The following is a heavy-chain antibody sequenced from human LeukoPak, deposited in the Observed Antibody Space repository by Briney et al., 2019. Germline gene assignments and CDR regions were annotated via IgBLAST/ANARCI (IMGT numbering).Heavy chain of an antibody. D-gene: IGHD3-22*01. CDR2: ISAYNGNT. CDR1: GYTFTSYG. Sequence: ASVKVSCKASGYTFTSYGISWVRQAPGQGLEWMGWISAYNGNTNYAQKLQGRVTMTTDTSTSTAYMELRSLRSDDTAVYYCARDPFGYYYDSSGPLGYWGQGTLVTVSS. CDR3: ARDPFGYYYDSSGPLGY. J-gene: IGHJ4*02. V-gene: IGHV1-18*01.